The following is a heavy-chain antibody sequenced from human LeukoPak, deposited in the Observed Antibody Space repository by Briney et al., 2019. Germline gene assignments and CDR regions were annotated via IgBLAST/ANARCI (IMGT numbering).Heavy chain of an antibody. CDR3: ARESYDSSGFYYYMDV. CDR1: GGTFSSYA. Sequence: ASVKVSCKASGGTFSSYAISWVRQAPGQGLEWMGGIIPIFGTANYAQKFQGRVTITADESTSTAYMELSSLRSEDTAVYYCARESYDSSGFYYYMDVWGKGTTVTVSS. V-gene: IGHV1-69*13. D-gene: IGHD3-22*01. CDR2: IIPIFGTA. J-gene: IGHJ6*03.